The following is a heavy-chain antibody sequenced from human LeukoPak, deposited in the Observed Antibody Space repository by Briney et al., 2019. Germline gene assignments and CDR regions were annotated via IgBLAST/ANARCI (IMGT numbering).Heavy chain of an antibody. CDR3: ARTVTAIGYFDY. D-gene: IGHD2-21*02. Sequence: GGSLRLSCAASGFTFSSYWTSWVSQAPGKGLEWVANIKQDGSEKYYVDSVKGRFTISRDNAKNSLYLQMNSLRAEDTAVYYCARTVTAIGYFDYWGQGTLVTVSS. CDR2: IKQDGSEK. J-gene: IGHJ4*02. CDR1: GFTFSSYW. V-gene: IGHV3-7*01.